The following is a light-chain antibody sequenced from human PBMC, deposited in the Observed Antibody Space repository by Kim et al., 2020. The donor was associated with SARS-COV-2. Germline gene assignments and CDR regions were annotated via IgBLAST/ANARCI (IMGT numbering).Light chain of an antibody. Sequence: VLTQPPSVSVSPGQTASITCSGDKLGDKYACWYQQKPGQSPVLVIYQDSKRPSGIPERFSGSNSGNTATLTISGTQAMDEADYYCQAWDSSTVVFGGGTQLTVL. CDR2: QDS. J-gene: IGLJ2*01. CDR1: KLGDKY. CDR3: QAWDSSTVV. V-gene: IGLV3-1*01.